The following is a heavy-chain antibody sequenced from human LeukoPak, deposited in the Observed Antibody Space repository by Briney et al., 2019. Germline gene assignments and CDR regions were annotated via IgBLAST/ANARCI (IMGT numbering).Heavy chain of an antibody. J-gene: IGHJ4*02. V-gene: IGHV3-23*01. CDR2: IRGSGGNT. D-gene: IGHD6-6*01. CDR1: GFTFSNYG. Sequence: GGSLRLSCAASGFTFSNYGMNWVRQAPGKGLEWVSSIRGSGGNTYYADSVEGRFTISRDNSRNMLYLQMNSLRAEDTAVYYCAKDFMSIRSESELDYWGQGTLVTVSS. CDR3: AKDFMSIRSESELDY.